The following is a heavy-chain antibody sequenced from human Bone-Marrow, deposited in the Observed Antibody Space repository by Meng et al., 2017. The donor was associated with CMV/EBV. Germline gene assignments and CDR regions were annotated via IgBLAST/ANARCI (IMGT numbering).Heavy chain of an antibody. CDR3: ARDRSMFDTVTHIYHDYAMDV. CDR1: EATFKSYA. D-gene: IGHD4-17*01. CDR2: IIPMFKTP. J-gene: IGHJ6*02. V-gene: IGHV1-69*05. Sequence: SVKVSCKTSEATFKSYAINWVRLSPGQGLEWMGGIIPMFKTPTYAQNFQGRITITTDEFTSTAYMELRGLRSDDTALYFCARDRSMFDTVTHIYHDYAMDVWGQGTTVTVSS.